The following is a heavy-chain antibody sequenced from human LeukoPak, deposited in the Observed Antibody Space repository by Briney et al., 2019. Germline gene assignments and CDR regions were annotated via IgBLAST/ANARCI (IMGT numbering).Heavy chain of an antibody. Sequence: SETLSLTCTVSGGSISRYYWSWIRQPPGKGLEWIGYIYYSGNTNYNPSLKSRVTMSVDTSKNQFSLKLSSVTAADTAMYYCARQGTVTRGYFDYWGQGTLVTVSS. D-gene: IGHD4-17*01. V-gene: IGHV4-59*08. CDR1: GGSISRYY. CDR3: ARQGTVTRGYFDY. CDR2: IYYSGNT. J-gene: IGHJ4*02.